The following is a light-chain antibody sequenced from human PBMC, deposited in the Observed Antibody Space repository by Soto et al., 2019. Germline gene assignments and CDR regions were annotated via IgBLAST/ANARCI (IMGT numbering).Light chain of an antibody. Sequence: EIVLTQSPGTLSLSPGERATLSCRASETIGYNYLAWYQQQPGLAPTLLIYDASTRAPGIPDRFSGSGSGTDFTLTISRLEPGDFAVYYCQQYDTSYTFGPGTKLEIK. CDR2: DAS. CDR1: ETIGYNY. CDR3: QQYDTSYT. V-gene: IGKV3-20*01. J-gene: IGKJ2*01.